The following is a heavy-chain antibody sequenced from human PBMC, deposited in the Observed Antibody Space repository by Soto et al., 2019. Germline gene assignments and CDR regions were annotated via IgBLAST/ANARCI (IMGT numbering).Heavy chain of an antibody. CDR2: IYPGDSHT. J-gene: IGHJ6*02. Sequence: GESLKISCEGSGYNFTSYWIAWVRQMPGKGLEWMGIIYPGDSHTRYSPSFQGQVTISTDKSISAAYLQWSSLKASDTAMYYCARQEGATVLFYSGVDVWGQGTTVPVS. D-gene: IGHD4-17*01. CDR3: ARQEGATVLFYSGVDV. CDR1: GYNFTSYW. V-gene: IGHV5-51*01.